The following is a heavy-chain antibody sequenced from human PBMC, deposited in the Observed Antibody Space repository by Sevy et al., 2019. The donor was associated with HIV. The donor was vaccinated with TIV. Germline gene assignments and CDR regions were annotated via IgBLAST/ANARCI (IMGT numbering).Heavy chain of an antibody. CDR1: GFSLSNYA. D-gene: IGHD5-18*01. V-gene: IGHV3-7*03. Sequence: GGSLRLSCAASGFSLSNYAMSWVRQAPGKGLEWVANIKQDGSEKYYVDSVKGRFTSSRDNAKNSLYLQMNSLRAEDTAVYYCARAADTAMVGPGAFDIWGQGTMVIVSS. J-gene: IGHJ3*02. CDR3: ARAADTAMVGPGAFDI. CDR2: IKQDGSEK.